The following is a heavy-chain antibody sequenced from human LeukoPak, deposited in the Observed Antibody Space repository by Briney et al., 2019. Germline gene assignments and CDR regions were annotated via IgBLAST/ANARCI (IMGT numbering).Heavy chain of an antibody. CDR1: GGSFSAYY. D-gene: IGHD2/OR15-2a*01. J-gene: IGHJ4*02. CDR3: ARGILATVYAAFDY. CDR2: IIHTGRT. V-gene: IGHV4-34*01. Sequence: SETLSLTCGVYGGSFSAYYWTWIRQSPGMGLEWIGEIIHTGRTNYNPSLTSRVSISVDTSKNQFSLELSSVTAADTAVYYCARGILATVYAAFDYWGQGTLVTVSS.